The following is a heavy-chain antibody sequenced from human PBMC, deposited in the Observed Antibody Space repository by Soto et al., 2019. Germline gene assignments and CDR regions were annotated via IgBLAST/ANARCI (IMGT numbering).Heavy chain of an antibody. CDR3: ARGVISPYCGGDCLSSAFDI. Sequence: ASVKVSCKVSGYTLTELSMHWVRQAPGKGLEWMGGFNPEDGEAIYAQKFQGRVTITADKSTSTAYMELSSLRSEDTAVYYCARGVISPYCGGDCLSSAFDIWGQGTMVTVSS. J-gene: IGHJ3*02. CDR2: FNPEDGEA. V-gene: IGHV1-24*01. D-gene: IGHD2-21*02. CDR1: GYTLTELS.